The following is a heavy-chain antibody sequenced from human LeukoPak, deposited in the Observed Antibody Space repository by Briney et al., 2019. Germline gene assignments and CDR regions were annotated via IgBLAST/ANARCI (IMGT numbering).Heavy chain of an antibody. CDR3: AFLYGSGSPRGY. D-gene: IGHD3-10*01. Sequence: GGSLILSCAASGFTFSSYWMHWVRQAPGKGLVWVSRINTDGSSTSYADSVKGRFTISRDNAKNTLYLQMNSLRAEDTAVYYCAFLYGSGSPRGYWGQGTLVTVSS. CDR1: GFTFSSYW. CDR2: INTDGSST. V-gene: IGHV3-74*01. J-gene: IGHJ4*02.